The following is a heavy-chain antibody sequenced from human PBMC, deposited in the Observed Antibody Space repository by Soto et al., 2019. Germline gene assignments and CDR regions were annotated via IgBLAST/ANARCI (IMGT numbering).Heavy chain of an antibody. V-gene: IGHV3-23*01. J-gene: IGHJ4*02. CDR3: ARGASVGRRFDH. CDR2: ISGSGGSK. CDR1: GFTFSSYA. Sequence: EVQLLESGGGLVQPGGSLRLSCAASGFTFSSYAMSWVRQAPGKGLEWVSAISGSGGSKYYADSVKGRFTISRDNSNHKLYLQMNSLRAEDTAVYHCARGASVGRRFDHWGQGTLVTVSS. D-gene: IGHD2-15*01.